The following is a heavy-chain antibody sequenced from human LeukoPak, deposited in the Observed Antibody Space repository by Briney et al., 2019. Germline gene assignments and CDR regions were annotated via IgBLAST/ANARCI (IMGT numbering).Heavy chain of an antibody. CDR3: ARAGGWLRFRSGNWSDP. V-gene: IGHV4-34*01. J-gene: IGHJ5*02. D-gene: IGHD5-12*01. CDR1: GGSFSGYY. CDR2: INHSGST. Sequence: SETLSLTCAVYGGSFSGYYWSWIRQPPGKGLEWIGEINHSGSTNYNPSLKSRVTISVDTSKNQFSLKLSSVTAADTAVYYCARAGGWLRFRSGNWSDPWGQGTLVTVSS.